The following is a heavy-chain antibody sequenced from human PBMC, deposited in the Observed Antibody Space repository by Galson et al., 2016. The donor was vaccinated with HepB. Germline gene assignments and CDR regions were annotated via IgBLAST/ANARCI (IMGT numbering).Heavy chain of an antibody. CDR3: ARDGGLVGAPLDC. D-gene: IGHD1-26*01. CDR2: ISSDGSKK. Sequence: SLRLSCAASGFTFRYYAMHWVRQAPGKGLEWMTFISSDGSKKYYADSVKGRLTISRDNAKNTLELQMNSVRPEDKAVYYGARDGGLVGAPLDCWGQGTLVIVSS. CDR1: GFTFRYYA. J-gene: IGHJ4*02. V-gene: IGHV3-30*04.